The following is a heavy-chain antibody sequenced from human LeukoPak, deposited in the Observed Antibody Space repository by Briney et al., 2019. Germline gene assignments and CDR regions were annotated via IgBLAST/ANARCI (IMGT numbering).Heavy chain of an antibody. D-gene: IGHD2/OR15-2a*01. Sequence: EGSLRLSCAVSGFTFSDYYMSWLRQAPGKGLEWVSSISSSGSTIYYADSVKGRFTISRDNAKNSLYLQINSLRAEDTAVSYWARGCNGCDPWGQGTLVTVSS. J-gene: IGHJ5*02. CDR3: ARGCNGCDP. CDR1: GFTFSDYY. V-gene: IGHV3-11*01. CDR2: ISSSGSTI.